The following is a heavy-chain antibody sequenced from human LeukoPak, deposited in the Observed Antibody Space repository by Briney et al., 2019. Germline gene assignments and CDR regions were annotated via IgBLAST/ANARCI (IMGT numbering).Heavy chain of an antibody. V-gene: IGHV4-4*03. Sequence: PETLSLTCTVSGDSINSLDLWSWVRQPPGKGLEWIGEMYLSGTTHSNPSVKSRDTISIDKSKNQFFLNLSSVTAADTAVYYCAGLVGRYSSGLYYYYFDYWGQGTLVTVSS. CDR3: AGLVGRYSSGLYYYYFDY. CDR1: GDSINSLDL. CDR2: MYLSGTT. J-gene: IGHJ4*02. D-gene: IGHD3-22*01.